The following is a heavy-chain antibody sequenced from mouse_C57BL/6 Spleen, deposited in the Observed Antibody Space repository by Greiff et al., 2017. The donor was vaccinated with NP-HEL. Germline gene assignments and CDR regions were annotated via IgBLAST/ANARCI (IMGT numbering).Heavy chain of an antibody. J-gene: IGHJ1*03. CDR3: AGGGWLLRGYFDV. CDR2: ISSGSSTI. V-gene: IGHV5-17*01. CDR1: GFTFSDYG. D-gene: IGHD2-3*01. Sequence: EVHLVESGGGLVKPGGSLKLSCAASGFTFSDYGMHWVRQAPEKGLEWVAYISSGSSTIYYADTVKGRFTISRDNAKNTLFLQMTSLRSEDTAMYYCAGGGWLLRGYFDVWGTGTTVTVSS.